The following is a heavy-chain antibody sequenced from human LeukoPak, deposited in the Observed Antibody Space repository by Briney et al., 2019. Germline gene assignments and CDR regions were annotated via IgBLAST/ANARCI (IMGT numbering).Heavy chain of an antibody. J-gene: IGHJ4*02. CDR2: IKSKTDGETT. V-gene: IGHV3-15*07. D-gene: IGHD3-22*01. CDR3: TTDGFYYDIPGYSPLDH. Sequence: GGSLRLSCAASGFIFSNAWMNWVRQGPGKGLEWVGRIKSKTDGETTDGAAPVKGRVTISRDDSENTLYLQMNSLKTEDTAVYYCTTDGFYYDIPGYSPLDHWGQGTLVTVSS. CDR1: GFIFSNAW.